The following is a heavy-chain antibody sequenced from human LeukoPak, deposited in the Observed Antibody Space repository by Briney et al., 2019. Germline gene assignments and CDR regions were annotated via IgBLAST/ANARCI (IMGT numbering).Heavy chain of an antibody. D-gene: IGHD6-19*01. V-gene: IGHV1-2*02. CDR1: GYTFTGYY. Sequence: ASAKVSCKASGYTFTGYYMHWVRQAPGQGLEWMGWINPNSGGTNYAQKFQGRVTMTRDTSISTAYMELSRLRSDDTAVYYCAVFGDSSGWHQGTFDYWGQGTLVTVSS. CDR3: AVFGDSSGWHQGTFDY. CDR2: INPNSGGT. J-gene: IGHJ4*02.